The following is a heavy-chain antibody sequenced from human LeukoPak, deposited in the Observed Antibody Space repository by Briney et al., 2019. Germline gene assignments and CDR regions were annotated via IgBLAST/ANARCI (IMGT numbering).Heavy chain of an antibody. CDR2: ISSSSTYI. J-gene: IGHJ4*02. CDR3: ARTWDRYYFDY. CDR1: GFTFSTYS. Sequence: PGGSLRLSCAASGFTFSTYSMNWVRQAPGKGLEWVSSISSSSTYIYYADSVKGRSTISRDNAKNSLFLQMNSLRAEDTAVYYCARTWDRYYFDYWGQGTLVTVSS. V-gene: IGHV3-21*01. D-gene: IGHD1-26*01.